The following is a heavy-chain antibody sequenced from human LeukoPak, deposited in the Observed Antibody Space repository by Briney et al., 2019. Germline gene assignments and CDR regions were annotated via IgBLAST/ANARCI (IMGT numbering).Heavy chain of an antibody. Sequence: GGSLRLSCAASGFTFSNAWMSWLRQARGRGLEWVSYISSSSGTIYYADSVKGRFTISRDNAENSLYLQMNSLRDEDTAVYYCARDLNLYDSSGYYPRWGQGTLVTVSS. CDR3: ARDLNLYDSSGYYPR. D-gene: IGHD3-22*01. CDR1: GFTFSNAW. J-gene: IGHJ4*02. V-gene: IGHV3-48*02. CDR2: ISSSSGTI.